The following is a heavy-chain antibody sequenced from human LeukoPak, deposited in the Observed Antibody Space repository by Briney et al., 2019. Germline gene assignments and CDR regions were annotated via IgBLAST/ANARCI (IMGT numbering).Heavy chain of an antibody. D-gene: IGHD6-6*01. CDR2: ICYGGSSK. CDR1: GFTFSSYG. J-gene: IGHJ4*02. CDR3: AREEYSSSSTFDY. V-gene: IGHV3-33*01. Sequence: GGSLRLSCAASGFTFSSYGMHWVRQAPGKGLEWVAVICYGGSSKYYADSVKGRFTISRDNSKSTLYLQMNSLRAEDTAVYYCAREEYSSSSTFDYWGQGTLVTVSS.